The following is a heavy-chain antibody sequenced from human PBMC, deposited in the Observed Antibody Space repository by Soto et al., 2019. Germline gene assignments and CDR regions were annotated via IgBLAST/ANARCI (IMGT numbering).Heavy chain of an antibody. CDR2: ISSSSSYI. D-gene: IGHD3-10*01. J-gene: IGHJ3*02. CDR3: ASDKLTYIWFGEAFDI. Sequence: EVQLLESGGGLVKPGGSLRLSCAATGFTFSSYSMNWVHQAPGKGLEWASSISSSSSYIYYADSVKGRFTVSRDNATDSMCLQMKRLRAEETAVYYCASDKLTYIWFGEAFDIWCQGTMVSVSS. CDR1: GFTFSSYS. V-gene: IGHV3-21*01.